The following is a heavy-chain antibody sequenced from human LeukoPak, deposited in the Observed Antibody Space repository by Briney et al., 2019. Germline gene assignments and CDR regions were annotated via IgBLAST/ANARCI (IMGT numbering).Heavy chain of an antibody. D-gene: IGHD3-22*01. J-gene: IGHJ4*02. Sequence: PSETLSLTCTVSGGSISSSSYYWGWIRQPPGKGLEWIGSIYYSGSTYYNPSLKSRVTISVDTSKNQFSLKLSSVTAADTAVYYCARHPGGSLPDSSGYSFDYWGQGTLVTVSS. CDR1: GGSISSSSYY. V-gene: IGHV4-39*01. CDR3: ARHPGGSLPDSSGYSFDY. CDR2: IYYSGST.